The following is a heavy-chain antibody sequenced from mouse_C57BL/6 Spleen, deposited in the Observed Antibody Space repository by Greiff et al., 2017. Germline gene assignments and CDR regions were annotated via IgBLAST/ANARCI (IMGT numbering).Heavy chain of an antibody. Sequence: QVQLKESGAELVRPGASVTLSCKASGYTFTDYEMHWVKQTPVHGLEWIGAIDPETGGTAYNQKFKGKAILTADTSSSTAYMELRSLTSEDSAVYYCTRGGGYYGGAMDYWGQGTSVTVSS. CDR2: IDPETGGT. V-gene: IGHV1-15*01. D-gene: IGHD2-3*01. CDR1: GYTFTDYE. CDR3: TRGGGYYGGAMDY. J-gene: IGHJ4*01.